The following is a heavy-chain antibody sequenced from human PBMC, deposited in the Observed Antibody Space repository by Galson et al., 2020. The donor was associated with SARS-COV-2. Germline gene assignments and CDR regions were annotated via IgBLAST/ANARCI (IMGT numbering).Heavy chain of an antibody. Sequence: GGSLRLSCAASGFSFNNYGMHWVRQAPGKGLEWVANIRQDGRDKFYVDSVKGRFTVSRDNARNSVFLQMDSLRVDDTATYYCAGGGRRSSYYWRGWGHGTLVTVSS. CDR1: GFSFNNYG. V-gene: IGHV3-7*03. J-gene: IGHJ4*01. CDR2: IRQDGRDK. CDR3: AGGGRRSSYYWRG. D-gene: IGHD2-8*01.